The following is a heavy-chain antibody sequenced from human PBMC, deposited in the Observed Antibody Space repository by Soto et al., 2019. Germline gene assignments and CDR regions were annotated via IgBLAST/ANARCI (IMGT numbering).Heavy chain of an antibody. CDR3: ARVPGYSIGDL. Sequence: QVQLVQSGAEVKKPGASVKVSCKASGYTFTSYAMHWVRQAPGQRLEWMGWINAGNGNTKYSQKFQGKVTITRDTSASTAYMELSSLRSEDTAVYYCARVPGYSIGDLWGRGTLVTVSS. CDR1: GYTFTSYA. V-gene: IGHV1-3*01. CDR2: INAGNGNT. D-gene: IGHD2-21*01. J-gene: IGHJ2*01.